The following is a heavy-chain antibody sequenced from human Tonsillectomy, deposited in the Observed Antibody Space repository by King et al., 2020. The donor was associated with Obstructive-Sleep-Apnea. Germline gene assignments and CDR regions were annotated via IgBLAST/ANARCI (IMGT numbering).Heavy chain of an antibody. CDR1: GGAISSDY. CDR3: ARQGEPDAFDI. CDR2: IHYSGVF. J-gene: IGHJ3*02. D-gene: IGHD1-26*01. V-gene: IGHV4-59*08. Sequence: QLQESGPGLVKPSETLSLTCTVSGGAISSDYWSWIRQPPGKGREWIGDIHYSGVFTYNPSPKSRVTISVHSSKTQSSLKPSSVAAADTAVYYCARQGEPDAFDIWGQGTMVTVSS.